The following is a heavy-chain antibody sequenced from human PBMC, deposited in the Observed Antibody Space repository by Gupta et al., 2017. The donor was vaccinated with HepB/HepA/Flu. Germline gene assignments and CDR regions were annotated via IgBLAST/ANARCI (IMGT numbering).Heavy chain of an antibody. CDR2: MNPNSGNT. V-gene: IGHV1-8*01. CDR1: GYTFTSYD. D-gene: IGHD3-22*01. CDR3: ARTVGFYDSSGYYFDP. J-gene: IGHJ5*02. Sequence: QVQLVQSGAEVKKPGASVKVSCKDSGYTFTSYDINWVRQATGQGLEWMGWMNPNSGNTGYAQKFQGRVTMTRNTSISTAYMELSSLRSEDTAVYYCARTVGFYDSSGYYFDPWGQGTLVTVSS.